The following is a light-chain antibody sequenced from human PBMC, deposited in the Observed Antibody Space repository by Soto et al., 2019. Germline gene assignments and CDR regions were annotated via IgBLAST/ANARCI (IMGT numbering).Light chain of an antibody. V-gene: IGKV3-15*01. CDR1: QSVSSD. CDR3: QKYNNWLWT. J-gene: IGKJ1*01. Sequence: DIVMTQSPSTLSVSPGDSATLSCRASQSVSSDLAWYEQKPGQAPRPLSYGASTRATGIPARFRGSGSGTDFTLTLSSPQTEDFAVYYCQKYNNWLWTFGQGTKVEIK. CDR2: GAS.